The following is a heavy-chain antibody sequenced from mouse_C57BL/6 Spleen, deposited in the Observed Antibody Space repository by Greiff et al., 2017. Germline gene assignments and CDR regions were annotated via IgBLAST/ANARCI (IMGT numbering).Heavy chain of an antibody. J-gene: IGHJ2*01. Sequence: EVQGVESGGGLVKPGGSLKLSCAASGFTFSSYAMSWVRPTPEQRLEWVATISDGGSYTYYPDHVKGRFTISRDNAKNNLYLQMSHLKSEDAAMYYCARDPGYYFDYWGQGTTLTVSS. D-gene: IGHD2-2*01. V-gene: IGHV5-4*01. CDR3: ARDPGYYFDY. CDR2: ISDGGSYT. CDR1: GFTFSSYA.